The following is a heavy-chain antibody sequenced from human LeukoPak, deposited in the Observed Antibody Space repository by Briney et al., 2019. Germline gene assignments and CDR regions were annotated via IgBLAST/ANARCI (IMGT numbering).Heavy chain of an antibody. CDR1: GGSISSGGYS. CDR3: ARAENYHDSSGNSSPCFDY. D-gene: IGHD3-22*01. V-gene: IGHV4-30-2*01. Sequence: SQTLSLTCAVSGGSISSGGYSWSWIRQPPGKGLEWIGYIYHTGRPYYNPSLKSRVTISVDRSKNHFPLRLSSVTAADTAVYYCARAENYHDSSGNSSPCFDYWGQGILVTVSS. CDR2: IYHTGRP. J-gene: IGHJ4*02.